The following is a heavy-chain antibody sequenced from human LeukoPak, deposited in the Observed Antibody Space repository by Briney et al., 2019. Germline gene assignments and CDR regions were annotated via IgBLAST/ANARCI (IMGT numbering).Heavy chain of an antibody. CDR1: GGSISSYY. CDR2: IYYSGST. D-gene: IGHD6-13*01. V-gene: IGHV4-59*01. Sequence: SETLSLTCTVSGGSISSYYWSWIRQPPGKGLEWIGYIYYSGSTNYNPSLKSRVTISVDTSKNQFSLKLSSVTAADTAAYYCARERAAAGIVRWFDPWGQGTLVTVSS. CDR3: ARERAAAGIVRWFDP. J-gene: IGHJ5*02.